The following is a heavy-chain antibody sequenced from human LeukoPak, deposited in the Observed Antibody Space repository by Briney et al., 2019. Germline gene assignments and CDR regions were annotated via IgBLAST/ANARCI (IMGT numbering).Heavy chain of an antibody. V-gene: IGHV4-34*01. D-gene: IGHD5-18*01. CDR1: GGSFSGYY. Sequence: KPSETLSLTCAVYGGSFSGYYWSWIRQPPGKGLEWIGEINHSGSTNYNPSLKSRVTISVDTSKNQFSLKLSSVTAADTAVYYCARARGYSYGGQYYFDYWGQGTLVTVSS. J-gene: IGHJ4*02. CDR2: INHSGST. CDR3: ARARGYSYGGQYYFDY.